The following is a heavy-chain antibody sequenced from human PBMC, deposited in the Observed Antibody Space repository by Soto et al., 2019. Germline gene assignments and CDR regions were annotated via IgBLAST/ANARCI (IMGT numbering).Heavy chain of an antibody. CDR1: GDSFGYYY. V-gene: IGHV4-34*01. CDR3: ARWDYDFRDAFDI. CDR2: INHSGRT. D-gene: IGHD3-3*01. J-gene: IGHJ3*02. Sequence: QVQLQQWGGGLLKPSETLSLTCAGNGDSFGYYYWTWVRQTPGKGLEWIGEINHSGRTKYNPSLKSRVTISIDTSKTQFSLRLTSVTAADTAVYYCARWDYDFRDAFDIWGPGTMVTVSS.